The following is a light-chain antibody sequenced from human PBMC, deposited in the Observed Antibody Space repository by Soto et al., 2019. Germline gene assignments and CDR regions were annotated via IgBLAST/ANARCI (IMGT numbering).Light chain of an antibody. CDR2: GAS. Sequence: IVMTQSLATLSVSPGQRATLSCRASLSVSSNLAWYQHKPGQAPRLLIYGASTRATGIPARFSGSGSGTEFTLTINSLQSEDFAVYYCQQRTDWPPVYTFGQGTKLEIK. CDR3: QQRTDWPPVYT. CDR1: LSVSSN. J-gene: IGKJ2*01. V-gene: IGKV3-15*01.